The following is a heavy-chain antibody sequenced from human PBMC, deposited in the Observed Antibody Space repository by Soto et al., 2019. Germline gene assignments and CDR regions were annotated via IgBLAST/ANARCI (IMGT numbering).Heavy chain of an antibody. J-gene: IGHJ6*02. CDR1: GWHFSRYG. CDR2: ISYDGSNK. CDR3: AKGFDIPPSNNYYYYGMDV. D-gene: IGHD3-10*01. Sequence: SLRRSGAASGWHFSRYGMHWVRQAPSKGLEWVAVISYDGSNKYYADSVKGRFTISRDNSKNTLYLQMNSLRAEDTAVYYRAKGFDIPPSNNYYYYGMDVWGQGPTVTVSS. V-gene: IGHV3-30*18.